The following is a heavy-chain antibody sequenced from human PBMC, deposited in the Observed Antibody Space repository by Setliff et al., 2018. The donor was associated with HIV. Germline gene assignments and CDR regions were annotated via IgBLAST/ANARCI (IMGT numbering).Heavy chain of an antibody. CDR1: GYNFASHW. Sequence: PGESLKISYRGSGYNFASHWIAWVRQMPGKGLEWMGIVYPDDSDSRYSPSFQGQVTISADKSVSTAYLQWSSLKASDTAMYYCARQAVDCSGGTCYSTSAFDYWGQGTQVTVSS. V-gene: IGHV5-51*01. CDR2: VYPDDSDS. CDR3: ARQAVDCSGGTCYSTSAFDY. J-gene: IGHJ4*02. D-gene: IGHD2-15*01.